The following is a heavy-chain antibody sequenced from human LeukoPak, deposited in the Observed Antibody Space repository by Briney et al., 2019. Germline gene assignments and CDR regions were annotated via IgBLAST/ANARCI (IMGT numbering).Heavy chain of an antibody. J-gene: IGHJ4*02. D-gene: IGHD3-10*01. CDR3: ARCYYGSGSYYMYYFDH. V-gene: IGHV1-69*01. Sequence: SVKVSCKASGGTFSSYAISWVRQAPGQGLEWMGGIIPIFGTANYAQKFQGRVTITADESTSTAYMELSSLRSEDTAVYYCARCYYGSGSYYMYYFDHWGQGTLVTVSS. CDR2: IIPIFGTA. CDR1: GGTFSSYA.